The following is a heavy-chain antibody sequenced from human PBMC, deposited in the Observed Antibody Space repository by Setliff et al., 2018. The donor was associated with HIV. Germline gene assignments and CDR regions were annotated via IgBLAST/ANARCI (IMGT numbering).Heavy chain of an antibody. CDR1: GGSIGSNAYY. CDR2: IFYTGTT. V-gene: IGHV4-39*07. CDR3: ARDPGWANPEYFQN. J-gene: IGHJ1*01. D-gene: IGHD2-8*01. Sequence: SETLSLTCTVSGGSIGSNAYYWGWIRQPPGKGLEWIGSIFYTGTTYLNPPLKSRVSISIDTSKNQFSLKMSSVTPADTAVYYCARDPGWANPEYFQNWGQGTLVTVSS.